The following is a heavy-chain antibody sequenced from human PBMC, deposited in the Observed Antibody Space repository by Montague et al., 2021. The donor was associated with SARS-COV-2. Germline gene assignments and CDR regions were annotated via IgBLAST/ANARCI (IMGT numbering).Heavy chain of an antibody. V-gene: IGHV3-48*03. D-gene: IGHD6-13*01. CDR2: ISSSGINT. J-gene: IGHJ4*02. Sequence: SLRLSCAASGFTFSSYEMNWVRQAPGKGLEWVSYISSSGINTNYXXSLKVRFTISRDNTKNSLYLQLNSLRAEDTAVYYCTNHVRHTSSWKTFDYWGRGTLVTVSS. CDR1: GFTFSSYE. CDR3: TNHVRHTSSWKTFDY.